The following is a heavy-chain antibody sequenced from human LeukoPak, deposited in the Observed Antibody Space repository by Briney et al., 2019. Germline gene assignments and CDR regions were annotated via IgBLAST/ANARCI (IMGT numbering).Heavy chain of an antibody. V-gene: IGHV4-4*02. J-gene: IGHJ6*02. CDR1: FGSISSGNW. CDR2: VYHNGTP. D-gene: IGHD1-1*01. Sequence: SETLSLTCAVSFGSISSGNWWSWVRQSPGKGLEWTGEVYHNGTPNYNPSLKSRVTISADTFKNHFSLKLTSVTAADTAVYYCATAPILRGEAGEQYKYGMDVWGQGTTVIVSS. CDR3: ATAPILRGEAGEQYKYGMDV.